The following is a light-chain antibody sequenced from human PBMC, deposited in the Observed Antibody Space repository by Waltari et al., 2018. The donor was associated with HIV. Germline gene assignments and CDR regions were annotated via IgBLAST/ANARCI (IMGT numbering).Light chain of an antibody. CDR2: RNH. V-gene: IGLV1-47*01. CDR3: AAWDDSLSGHVV. J-gene: IGLJ2*01. CDR1: RSNIGSNY. Sequence: QSVLTQPPSASGTPGQRVTISCSGSRSNIGSNYVYWYQQLPGTAPKLLIYRNHPRPSGVPDRFSGSKSGTSASLAISGLRSQDEADYYCAAWDDSLSGHVVFGGGTKLTVL.